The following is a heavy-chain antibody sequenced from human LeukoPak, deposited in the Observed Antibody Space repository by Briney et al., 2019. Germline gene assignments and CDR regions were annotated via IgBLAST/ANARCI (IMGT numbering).Heavy chain of an antibody. D-gene: IGHD2-8*01. Sequence: GGSLCLSCTASGFTFSSSVMSWVRQAPGKGLEWVSAISDSGDKTYYADSVKGRFTISRDNSKNTLYLQMNSLRAEDTAVYYCAKTYGVRYYFDYWGQGSPVTVSS. CDR3: AKTYGVRYYFDY. CDR2: ISDSGDKT. J-gene: IGHJ4*02. CDR1: GFTFSSSV. V-gene: IGHV3-23*01.